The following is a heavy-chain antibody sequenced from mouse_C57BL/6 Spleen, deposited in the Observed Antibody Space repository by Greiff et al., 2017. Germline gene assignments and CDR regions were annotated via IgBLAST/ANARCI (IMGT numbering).Heavy chain of an antibody. D-gene: IGHD2-2*01. Sequence: VKLMESGPGLVQPSQSLSITCTVSGFSLTSYGVHWVRQSPGKGLEWLGVIWRGGSTDYNAAFMSRLSITKDNSKSQVFFKMNSLQADDTAIYYCAKKGDGYGFFAYWGQGTLVTVSA. CDR3: AKKGDGYGFFAY. CDR2: IWRGGST. CDR1: GFSLTSYG. V-gene: IGHV2-5*01. J-gene: IGHJ3*01.